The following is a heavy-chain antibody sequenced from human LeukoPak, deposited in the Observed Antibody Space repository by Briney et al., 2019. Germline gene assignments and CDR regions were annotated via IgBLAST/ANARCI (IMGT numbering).Heavy chain of an antibody. D-gene: IGHD3-10*01. J-gene: IGHJ4*02. V-gene: IGHV3-9*01. CDR2: ISWNSGSI. CDR3: ARDLIYASGDY. Sequence: GGSLRLSCAASGFTFDDYAMHWVRQAPGKGLEWVSGISWNSGSIGYADSVKGRFTISRDNAKNSLYLQMNSLRAEDTAVYYCARDLIYASGDYWGQGTLVTVSS. CDR1: GFTFDDYA.